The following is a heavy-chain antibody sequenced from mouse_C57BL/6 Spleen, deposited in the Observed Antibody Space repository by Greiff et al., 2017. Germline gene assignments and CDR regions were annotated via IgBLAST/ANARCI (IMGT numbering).Heavy chain of an antibody. CDR2: INPNNGGT. J-gene: IGHJ2*01. V-gene: IGHV1-26*01. CDR1: GYTFTDYY. CDR3: ARRVSIYGYDEGYFDY. D-gene: IGHD2-2*01. Sequence: VQLQQSGPELVKPGASVKISCKASGYTFTDYYMNWVKQSHGKSLEWIGDINPNNGGTSYNQKFKGKATLTVDKSSSTAYMELRSLTSEDSAVYYCARRVSIYGYDEGYFDYWGQGTTLTVSS.